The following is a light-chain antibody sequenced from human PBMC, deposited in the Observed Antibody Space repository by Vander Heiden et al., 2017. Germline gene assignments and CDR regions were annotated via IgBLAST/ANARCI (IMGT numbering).Light chain of an antibody. CDR1: QSVGGY. Sequence: EIVLAPSPATLYLSPGERATLSCRASQSVGGYLAWYQQKPGQSPRLLIYDASNRATGIPARFSGSGSGTDFTLTISRLEPEDFAVYYCQQRSSWPLTFGGGTKVEIK. CDR2: DAS. CDR3: QQRSSWPLT. V-gene: IGKV3-11*01. J-gene: IGKJ4*01.